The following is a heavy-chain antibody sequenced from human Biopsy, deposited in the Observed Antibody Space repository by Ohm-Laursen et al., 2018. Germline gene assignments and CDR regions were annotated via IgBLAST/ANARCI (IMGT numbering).Heavy chain of an antibody. CDR2: IYSSGST. CDR3: ARVGAGAPSIDYFDY. Sequence: GTLSLTCTVSGGSISNYYWSWIRQPAGKGLEWIGRIYSSGSTNYNPSLKSRVTISVDRSKNHFSLELSSVTAADTAVYYCARVGAGAPSIDYFDYWGQGALVTVSS. CDR1: GGSISNYY. D-gene: IGHD1-26*01. J-gene: IGHJ4*02. V-gene: IGHV4-4*07.